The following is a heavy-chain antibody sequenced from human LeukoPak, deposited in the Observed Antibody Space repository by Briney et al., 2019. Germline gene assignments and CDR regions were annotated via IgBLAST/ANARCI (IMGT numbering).Heavy chain of an antibody. Sequence: GGSLRLSCSASGFTFSSYAMHWVRQAPGKGLEYVSAISSNGGSTYYADSVKGRLTISRDNSKNTLYLQMSSLRAEDTAVYYCVKDAMQWPDYYFDYWGQGTLVTVSS. V-gene: IGHV3-64D*06. CDR1: GFTFSSYA. CDR3: VKDAMQWPDYYFDY. CDR2: ISSNGGST. J-gene: IGHJ4*02. D-gene: IGHD6-19*01.